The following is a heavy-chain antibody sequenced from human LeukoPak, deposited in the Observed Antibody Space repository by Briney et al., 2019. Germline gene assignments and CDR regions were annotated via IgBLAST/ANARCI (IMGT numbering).Heavy chain of an antibody. Sequence: SGGSLRLSCAASGFTFSSYAMTWVRQAPGKGLEWVSGISGSGGGTYYADSVKGRFTISRDNSKNTLSLQMNSLTAEDTAVYYCAKDLRMGGYSYGYVDNWGQGTLVTVSS. CDR1: GFTFSSYA. CDR3: AKDLRMGGYSYGYVDN. J-gene: IGHJ4*02. V-gene: IGHV3-23*01. CDR2: ISGSGGGT. D-gene: IGHD5-18*01.